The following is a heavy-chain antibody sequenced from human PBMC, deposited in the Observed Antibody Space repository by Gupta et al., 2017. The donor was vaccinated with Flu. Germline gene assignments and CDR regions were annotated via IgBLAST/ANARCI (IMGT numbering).Heavy chain of an antibody. CDR1: GFTFSSYG. J-gene: IGHJ6*03. CDR3: AKDGPWTASCPYYCYYMDV. Sequence: QMQLVESGGGVVQFGTSMRLSCAASGFTFSSYGLPWVRAAPGKGLGWVAVIARDGSHKDYADSVRGRFTISRDNSKNTLSLEMDSLRVEDTAVYYCAKDGPWTASCPYYCYYMDVWGKGTTVTVSS. D-gene: IGHD2-2*01. CDR2: IARDGSHK. V-gene: IGHV3-30*18.